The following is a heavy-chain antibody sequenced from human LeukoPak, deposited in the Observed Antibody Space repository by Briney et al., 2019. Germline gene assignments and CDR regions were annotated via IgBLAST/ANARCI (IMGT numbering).Heavy chain of an antibody. D-gene: IGHD3/OR15-3a*01. J-gene: IGHJ4*02. CDR2: IIPIFGTA. Sequence: SVKVSCKASGGTFSSYAISWLRQAPGQGLEWMGGIIPIFGTANYAQKFQGRVTMTRDTSTSTVYMELSSLRSEDTAVYYCARVGTRGPFDYWGEGTLVTVSS. CDR3: ARVGTRGPFDY. CDR1: GGTFSSYA. V-gene: IGHV1-69*05.